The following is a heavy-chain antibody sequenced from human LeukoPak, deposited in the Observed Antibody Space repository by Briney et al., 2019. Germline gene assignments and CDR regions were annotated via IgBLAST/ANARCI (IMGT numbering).Heavy chain of an antibody. J-gene: IGHJ3*02. CDR2: IYHSGST. Sequence: SETLSLTCTVSGYSISSGYYWGWIRQPPGKGLEWIGSIYHSGSTYYKSSLKSRVAISVDTSKNQFSLKLSSVTAADTAVYYCARDRGYVDAFDIWGQGTMVTVSS. D-gene: IGHD3-10*01. CDR3: ARDRGYVDAFDI. V-gene: IGHV4-38-2*02. CDR1: GYSISSGYY.